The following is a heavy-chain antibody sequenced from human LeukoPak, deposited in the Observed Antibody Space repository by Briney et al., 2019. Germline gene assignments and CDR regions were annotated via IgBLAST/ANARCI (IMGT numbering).Heavy chain of an antibody. V-gene: IGHV4-39*07. CDR1: GGSIINTAYN. J-gene: IGHJ4*02. CDR2: ISTSGST. CDR3: ARGGSPYDFWSGYPGY. Sequence: PSETLSLTCTVSGGSIINTAYNWGLVRQSPGKGLEWIGSISTSGSTDYNPSLKSRVTISVDTSKNQFSLKLSSVTAADTAVYYCARGGSPYDFWSGYPGYWGQGTLVTVSS. D-gene: IGHD3-3*01.